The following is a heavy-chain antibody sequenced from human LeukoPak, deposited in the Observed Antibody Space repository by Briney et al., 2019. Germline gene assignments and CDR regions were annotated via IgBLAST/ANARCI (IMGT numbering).Heavy chain of an antibody. D-gene: IGHD3-3*01. CDR1: GYSFTSYW. J-gene: IGHJ6*03. Sequence: GESLKISCKGSGYSFTSYWIGWVRQVPGKGLEWIGIIYPGDSDTRYSPSFQGQVTISADKSISTAYLQWSSLKASDTAMYYCARQAAGYDFWSSYYMDVWGKGTTVTVSS. CDR2: IYPGDSDT. V-gene: IGHV5-51*01. CDR3: ARQAAGYDFWSSYYMDV.